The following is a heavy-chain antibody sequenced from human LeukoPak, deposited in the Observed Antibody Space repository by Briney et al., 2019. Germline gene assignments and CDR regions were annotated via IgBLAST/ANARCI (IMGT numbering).Heavy chain of an antibody. CDR2: ISGSGGST. J-gene: IGHJ4*02. V-gene: IGHV3-23*01. CDR3: AKGRGDH. CDR1: GLTFSSYA. Sequence: GGSLSLSFAASGLTFSSYAMGWFGRPPGKGLEWVSAISGSGGSTYYADSVKGRFTISRDNSKNTLYLQMNSLRAEDTAVYYCAKGRGDHWGQGTLVTVSS.